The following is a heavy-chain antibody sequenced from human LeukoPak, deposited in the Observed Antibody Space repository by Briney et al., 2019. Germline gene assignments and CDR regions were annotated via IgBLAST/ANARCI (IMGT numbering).Heavy chain of an antibody. J-gene: IGHJ5*02. D-gene: IGHD6-6*01. CDR2: IYYSGRT. V-gene: IGHV4-39*01. CDR1: GGSISSSSYY. Sequence: SETLSLACTVSGGSISSSSYYWGWIRQPPGKGLEWIGSIYYSGRTFYNPSLESRVTISVDTSKNQFSLKLRSVTAADTAVYYCARRRQLTTWWFDPWGQGTLVTVSS. CDR3: ARRRQLTTWWFDP.